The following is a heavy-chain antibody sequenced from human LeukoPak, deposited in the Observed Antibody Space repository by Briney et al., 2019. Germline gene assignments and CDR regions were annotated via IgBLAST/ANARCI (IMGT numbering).Heavy chain of an antibody. CDR3: ARLPSDTALVLDY. V-gene: IGHV5-51*01. D-gene: IGHD5-18*01. J-gene: IGHJ4*02. CDR2: IFPGDSDT. CDR1: GYIFSTNW. Sequence: GESLRISCKGSGYIFSTNWVGWVRQMPGKGLETMGIIFPGDSDTRYTPSFQGQVIISADKSISTAYLQWSSLKASDTAMYYCARLPSDTALVLDYWGQGTLVTVSS.